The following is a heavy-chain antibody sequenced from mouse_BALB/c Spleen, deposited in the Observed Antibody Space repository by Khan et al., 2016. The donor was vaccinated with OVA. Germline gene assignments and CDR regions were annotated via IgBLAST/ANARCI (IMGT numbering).Heavy chain of an antibody. V-gene: IGHV3-6*02. CDR3: ARGGSSGPAWFAY. D-gene: IGHD3-1*01. CDR1: GYSITSGYF. CDR2: IRYDGNS. J-gene: IGHJ3*01. Sequence: EVQLQESGPGLVKPSQSLSLTCSVTGYSITSGYFWNWIRQFPGNNLEWMGYIRYDGNSNYNPSLKNRISITRDTSKNHFFLKLNSVTPEDTATXYWARGGSSGPAWFAYWGQGTLVTVSA.